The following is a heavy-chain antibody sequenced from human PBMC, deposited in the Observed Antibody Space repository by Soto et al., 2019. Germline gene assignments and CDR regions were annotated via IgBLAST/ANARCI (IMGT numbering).Heavy chain of an antibody. Sequence: SETLSLTCTVSGGSISSYYWSWIRQPAGKGLEWIGRIYTNGSTNYNPSLKSRVTMSVDTSKNQFSLKLSSVTAADTAVYYCARTTPHTIFSYYYYGMDVWGQGTTVTVSS. CDR1: GGSISSYY. J-gene: IGHJ6*02. CDR3: ARTTPHTIFSYYYYGMDV. D-gene: IGHD3-3*01. V-gene: IGHV4-4*07. CDR2: IYTNGST.